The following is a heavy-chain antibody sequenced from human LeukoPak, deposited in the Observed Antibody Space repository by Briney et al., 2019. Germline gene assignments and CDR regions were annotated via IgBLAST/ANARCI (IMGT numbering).Heavy chain of an antibody. V-gene: IGHV4-34*01. Sequence: SETLSLTCAVYGGSFSGYYWSWIRQPPGKGLEWIGEINHSGSTNYNPSLKSRVTISVDTSKNQFSLKLSSVTAADTAVYYCARPHCSSTSCYNSPFDPWGQGTLVTVSS. D-gene: IGHD2-2*02. CDR2: INHSGST. CDR1: GGSFSGYY. CDR3: ARPHCSSTSCYNSPFDP. J-gene: IGHJ5*02.